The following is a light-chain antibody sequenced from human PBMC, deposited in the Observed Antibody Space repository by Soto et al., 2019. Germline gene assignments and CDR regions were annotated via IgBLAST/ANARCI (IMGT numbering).Light chain of an antibody. J-gene: IGKJ1*01. CDR1: RSASTF. Sequence: EIVITQSPGTLWFDAIYRPTLSFTASRSASTFLAWFQQKPGQPPRLLIYNASNRTTGIPARFSGSGSGTDFTLTISSLEPEDFAVYYCQQRGDGITINFGEGTKVDI. CDR3: QQRGDGITIN. CDR2: NAS. V-gene: IGKV3-11*01.